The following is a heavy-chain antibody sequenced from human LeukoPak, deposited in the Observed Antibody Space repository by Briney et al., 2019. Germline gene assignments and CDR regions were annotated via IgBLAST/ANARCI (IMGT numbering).Heavy chain of an antibody. D-gene: IGHD5-24*01. V-gene: IGHV4-39*07. CDR2: IYYSGST. J-gene: IGHJ4*02. CDR3: ARETSRPQASRDGFNFYF. CDR1: GGSISSSSYY. Sequence: SETLSLTCTVSGGSISSSSYYWGWIRQPPGKGLEWIGSIYYSGSTYYNPSLKSRVTISVDTSKNQFSLRLSSVTAADTAVYYCARETSRPQASRDGFNFYFWGQGTLVTVSS.